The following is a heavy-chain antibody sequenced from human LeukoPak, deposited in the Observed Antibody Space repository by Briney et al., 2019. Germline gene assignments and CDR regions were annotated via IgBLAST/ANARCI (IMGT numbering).Heavy chain of an antibody. CDR3: ARDLLAAAGTFWFDP. CDR2: ISGSGGST. V-gene: IGHV3-23*01. J-gene: IGHJ5*02. Sequence: GGSLRLSCAASGFTFSSYAMSWVRQAPGKGLEWVSAISGSGGSTYYADSVKGRFTISRDNSKNTLYLQMNSLRAEDTAVYYCARDLLAAAGTFWFDPWGQGTLVTVSS. D-gene: IGHD6-13*01. CDR1: GFTFSSYA.